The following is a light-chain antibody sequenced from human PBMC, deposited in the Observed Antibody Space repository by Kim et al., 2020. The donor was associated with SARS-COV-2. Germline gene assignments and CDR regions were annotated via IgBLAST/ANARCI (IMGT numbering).Light chain of an antibody. CDR2: DVT. V-gene: IGLV2-14*03. Sequence: QSVLTQPASVSGSPGQSITISCTGSSSDIGAYNFVSWFQQHPDKAPKLMIYDVTKWPSGISNRFSGSKSGNTASLTISGLQAEDEADYYCSSYSTSGAWVFGGGTQLTVL. CDR3: SSYSTSGAWV. CDR1: SSDIGAYNF. J-gene: IGLJ3*02.